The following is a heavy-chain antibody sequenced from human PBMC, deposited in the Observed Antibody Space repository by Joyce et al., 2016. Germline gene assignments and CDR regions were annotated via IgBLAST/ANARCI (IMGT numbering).Heavy chain of an antibody. Sequence: EVQLVESGGGLVKPGGSLRLSCVGSGFTFRCYGMNWVRQAPGKGLGWVSSISSSSTSIYYADSVKGRFTISRDNAKNSLYLQMNSLRAEDTAVYYCAREPYSSGLYYFDYWGQGTLVTVSS. J-gene: IGHJ4*02. CDR3: AREPYSSGLYYFDY. CDR2: ISSSSTSI. CDR1: GFTFRCYG. V-gene: IGHV3-21*01. D-gene: IGHD6-19*01.